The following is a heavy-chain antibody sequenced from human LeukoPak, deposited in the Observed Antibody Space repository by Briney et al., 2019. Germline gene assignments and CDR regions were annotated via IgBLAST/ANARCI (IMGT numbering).Heavy chain of an antibody. CDR3: TSFYETN. CDR1: GFTFSSYW. CDR2: IASDGSST. Sequence: PGGSLRLSCAASGFTFSSYWMNWVRQAPGKGLVWVSRIASDGSSTTYADSVKGRFSISRDNAKNTLYLQMNSLRVEDTAVYYCTSFYETNWGQGTLVTVSS. J-gene: IGHJ4*02. V-gene: IGHV3-74*01. D-gene: IGHD2/OR15-2a*01.